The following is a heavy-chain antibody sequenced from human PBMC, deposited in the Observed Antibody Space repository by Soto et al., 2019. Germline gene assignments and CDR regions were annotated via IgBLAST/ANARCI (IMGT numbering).Heavy chain of an antibody. J-gene: IGHJ5*02. CDR3: ARGEIAAAGMGQNCWFDP. Sequence: QSQTLSLTCAVYGGSFSGYYWSWIRQPPGKGLEWIGEINHSGSTNYNPSLKSRVTISVDTSKNQFSLKLSSVTAADTAVYYCARGEIAAAGMGQNCWFDPWGQGTLVTVSS. CDR2: INHSGST. V-gene: IGHV4-34*01. D-gene: IGHD6-13*01. CDR1: GGSFSGYY.